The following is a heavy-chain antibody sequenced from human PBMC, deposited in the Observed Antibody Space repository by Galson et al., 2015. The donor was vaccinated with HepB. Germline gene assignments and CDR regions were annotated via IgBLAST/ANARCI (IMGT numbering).Heavy chain of an antibody. CDR1: GFTFSGSA. J-gene: IGHJ4*02. V-gene: IGHV3-73*01. CDR2: IRSKANSYAT. CDR3: TRHVASGLD. Sequence: SLRLSCAASGFTFSGSAMHWVRQASGKGLEWVGRIRSKANSYATAYAASVKGRFTISRDDSKNTAYLQMNSLKTEDTAVYYCTRHVASGLDWGQGTLVTVSS. D-gene: IGHD5-12*01.